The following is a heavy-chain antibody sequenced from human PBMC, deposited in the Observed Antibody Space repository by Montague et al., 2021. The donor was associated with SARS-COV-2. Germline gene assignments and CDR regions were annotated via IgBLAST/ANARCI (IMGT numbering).Heavy chain of an antibody. V-gene: IGHV4-39*01. J-gene: IGHJ4*02. CDR2: RYYRGST. CDR1: GGSISSSTYY. D-gene: IGHD6-19*01. Sequence: SETLSLTCTVSGGSISSSTYYWAWIRQPPGKGLEWIGSRYYRGSTYYNPSLKSRVFISVDTTKKQLSLTLTSVTAADTAVYYCATQEDPSGWIPGPFDFWGQGTLLSVSS. CDR3: ATQEDPSGWIPGPFDF.